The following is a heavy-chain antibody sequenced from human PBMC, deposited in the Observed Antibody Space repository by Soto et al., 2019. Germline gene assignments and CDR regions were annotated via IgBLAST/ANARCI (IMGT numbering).Heavy chain of an antibody. V-gene: IGHV1-18*04. CDR2: INPYNGHT. CDR1: GYTFSSYG. CDR3: ARARRWVLTGYWEFDY. J-gene: IGHJ4*02. D-gene: IGHD3-9*01. Sequence: QVPLVQSGAEVKNPGASVEVSCKASGYTFSSYGINWVRQAPGQGLEWMGWINPYNGHTNHAQEFQDRVTMTTDTSTTTAYMELRGLRSDDTAVYYCARARRWVLTGYWEFDYWGQGTLVTVSS.